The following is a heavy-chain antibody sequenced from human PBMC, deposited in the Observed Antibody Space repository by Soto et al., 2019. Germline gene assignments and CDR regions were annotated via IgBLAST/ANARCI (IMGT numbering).Heavy chain of an antibody. CDR1: GYTFTSYG. Sequence: ASVKVSCKASGYTFTSYGISWVRQAPGQGLEWMGWISAYNGNTNYAQKLQGRVTMTTDTSTSTAYMELRSLRSDDTAVYYCAREVTLRDWPLFDPWGQGTLVTVSS. D-gene: IGHD4-17*01. CDR2: ISAYNGNT. V-gene: IGHV1-18*01. J-gene: IGHJ5*02. CDR3: AREVTLRDWPLFDP.